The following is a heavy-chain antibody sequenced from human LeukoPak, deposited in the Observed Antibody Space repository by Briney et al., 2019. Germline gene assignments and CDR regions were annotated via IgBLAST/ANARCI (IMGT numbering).Heavy chain of an antibody. Sequence: GGSLRLSCAASGFTFSSYGMHWVRQAPGKGLEWVAVIWYDGSNKYYADSVKGRFTISRDNSKNTLYLQMNSLRAEGTAVYYCAREVEGARGVVPAAIDYWGQGTLVTVSS. J-gene: IGHJ4*02. D-gene: IGHD2-2*01. CDR1: GFTFSSYG. CDR2: IWYDGSNK. CDR3: AREVEGARGVVPAAIDY. V-gene: IGHV3-33*01.